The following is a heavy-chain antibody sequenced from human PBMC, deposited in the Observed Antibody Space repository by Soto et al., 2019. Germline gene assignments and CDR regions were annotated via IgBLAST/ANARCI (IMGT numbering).Heavy chain of an antibody. CDR2: IYYSWST. V-gene: IGHV4-39*01. CDR3: ARKQGSGSYGMDV. Sequence: SETLSLTCTVSVGSISSSSYYWGWIRQPPGKGLEWIGSIYYSWSTYYNPSLKSRVTISVDTSKNQFSMKLSSVTSADTAVYYCARKQGSGSYGMDVWGQGTKVTVSS. CDR1: VGSISSSSYY. D-gene: IGHD1-26*01. J-gene: IGHJ6*02.